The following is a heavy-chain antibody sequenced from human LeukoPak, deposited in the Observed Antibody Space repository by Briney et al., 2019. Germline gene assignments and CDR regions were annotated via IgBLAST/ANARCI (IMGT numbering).Heavy chain of an antibody. V-gene: IGHV1-46*01. D-gene: IGHD3-22*01. Sequence: ASVKVSCKASGYTFTSYYMHWVRQAPGQGLEWMGIINPSGGSTSYAQKFQGRVTMTRDTSTSTVYMELSSLRSEDTAVYYCARRPITYYDSSGHNDAFDIWGQGTMVTVSS. CDR3: ARRPITYYDSSGHNDAFDI. CDR2: INPSGGST. J-gene: IGHJ3*02. CDR1: GYTFTSYY.